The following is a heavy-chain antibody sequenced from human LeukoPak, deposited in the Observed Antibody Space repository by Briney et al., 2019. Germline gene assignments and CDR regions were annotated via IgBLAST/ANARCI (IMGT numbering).Heavy chain of an antibody. CDR2: INHSGST. CDR3: ARGGSSSWYHSRSYYYGMDV. J-gene: IGHJ6*02. Sequence: SETLSLTCAVYGRSFSGYYWSWIRQPPGKGLEWIGEINHSGSTNYNPSLKSRVTISVDTSKNQFSLKLSSVTAADTAVYYCARGGSSSWYHSRSYYYGMDVWGQGTTVTVSS. V-gene: IGHV4-34*01. CDR1: GRSFSGYY. D-gene: IGHD6-13*01.